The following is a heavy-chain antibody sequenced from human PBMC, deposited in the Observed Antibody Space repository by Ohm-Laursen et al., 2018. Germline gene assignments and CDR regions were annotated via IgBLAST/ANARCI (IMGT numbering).Heavy chain of an antibody. CDR3: AKDQGGPAAISLDMDV. CDR1: GFTFNSYG. D-gene: IGHD2-2*01. CDR2: IAFDGSNK. Sequence: RSLRLSCTASGFTFNSYGMHWVRQAPGKGLEWMAVIAFDGSNKYYADSVKGRFTLSRDNSKNTLFLQMNSLRPDDTAVYYCAKDQGGPAAISLDMDVWGQGTTVTVSS. J-gene: IGHJ6*02. V-gene: IGHV3-30*18.